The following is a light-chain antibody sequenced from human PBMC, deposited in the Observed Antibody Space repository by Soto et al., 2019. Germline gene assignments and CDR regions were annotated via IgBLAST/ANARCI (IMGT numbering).Light chain of an antibody. Sequence: EIVLTQSPGTLSLSPGERVTLSCRASQSISSSHLAWYQQRPGQAPRLLIYDASNRATGISDRFTGSGSGTDFTLTITRLEPEDFAVYYCQQYHSSPRTFGQGTKV. CDR2: DAS. CDR3: QQYHSSPRT. V-gene: IGKV3-20*01. J-gene: IGKJ1*01. CDR1: QSISSSH.